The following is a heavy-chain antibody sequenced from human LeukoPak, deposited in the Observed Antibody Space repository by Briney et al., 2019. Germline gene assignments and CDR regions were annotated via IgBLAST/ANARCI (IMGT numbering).Heavy chain of an antibody. V-gene: IGHV1-2*02. CDR1: GYTFTDYY. Sequence: ASVKVSCKASGYTFTDYYMHWVRQAPGQGLEWMGWINPNSGGANYAQKFQGRVTMTSDTSISTAYMDLSRLRSDDTAVYYCARDPNLRYDWFDPWGQGTLVTVSS. CDR3: ARDPNLRYDWFDP. CDR2: INPNSGGA. D-gene: IGHD4-17*01. J-gene: IGHJ5*02.